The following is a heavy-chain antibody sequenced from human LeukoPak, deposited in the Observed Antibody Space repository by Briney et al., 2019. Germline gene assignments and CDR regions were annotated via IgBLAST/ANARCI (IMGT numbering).Heavy chain of an antibody. CDR3: TREGTWATGATGY. V-gene: IGHV3-49*03. D-gene: IGHD1-1*01. Sequence: GGSLRLSCTASGFTFGDYAMSWFRQAPGKGLEWVGFIRSKAYGGTTEYAASVKGRFTIPRDDSKSIAYLQMNSLKTEDTAVYYCTREGTWATGATGYWGQGTLVTVSS. CDR1: GFTFGDYA. CDR2: IRSKAYGGTT. J-gene: IGHJ4*02.